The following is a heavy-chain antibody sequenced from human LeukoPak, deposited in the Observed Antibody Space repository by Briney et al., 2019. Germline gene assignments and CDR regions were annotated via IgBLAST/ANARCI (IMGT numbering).Heavy chain of an antibody. CDR3: ARDDGSTWLLDY. J-gene: IGHJ4*02. Sequence: GASVKASCKASGYTFSDYAVHWVRQAPGERLEWMGWIVPGYGHTKYSQKFQDRVTISRDTSANTVYMDLSSLRSEEDTAMYYCARDDGSTWLLDYWGQGTLVTVSS. CDR2: IVPGYGHT. D-gene: IGHD5-12*01. CDR1: GYTFSDYA. V-gene: IGHV1-3*01.